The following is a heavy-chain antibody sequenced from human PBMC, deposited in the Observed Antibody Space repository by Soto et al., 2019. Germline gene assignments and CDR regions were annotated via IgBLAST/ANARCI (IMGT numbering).Heavy chain of an antibody. CDR2: IYPGDSDT. Sequence: PGESLKISCKGSGYSFTSYWIGWVRQMPGKGLGCMGIIYPGDSDTRYSPSFQGQVTISADKSISTAYLQWSSLKASDTAMYYCARLQAAAGDNDLTFDYWGQGTLVTVSS. CDR1: GYSFTSYW. CDR3: ARLQAAAGDNDLTFDY. J-gene: IGHJ4*02. V-gene: IGHV5-51*01. D-gene: IGHD6-13*01.